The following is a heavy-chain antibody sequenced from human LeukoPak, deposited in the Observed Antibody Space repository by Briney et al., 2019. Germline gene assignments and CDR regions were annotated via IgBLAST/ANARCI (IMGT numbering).Heavy chain of an antibody. CDR2: ISYDGSNK. Sequence: GSLRLSCAASGFTFSSYSMNWVRQAPGRGLEWVAVISYDGSNKYYADSVKGRFTISRDNSKNTLYLQMNSLRAEDTAVYYCARDPTPSDSSGYRPYFDYWGQGTLVTVSS. D-gene: IGHD3-22*01. CDR1: GFTFSSYS. J-gene: IGHJ4*02. V-gene: IGHV3-30*03. CDR3: ARDPTPSDSSGYRPYFDY.